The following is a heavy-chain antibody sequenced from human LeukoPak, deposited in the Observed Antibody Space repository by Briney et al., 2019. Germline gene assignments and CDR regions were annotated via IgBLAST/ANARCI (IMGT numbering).Heavy chain of an antibody. Sequence: PGRSLRLSCAASGFIFDDYAMHWVRQAPGKGPEWVSGISWNGGGVGYADSVKGRCTISRDNAENSLYLQLNRLRPEDTAYYYCAKGLVRPVGATHFDYWGQGTLVTVS. V-gene: IGHV3-9*01. D-gene: IGHD1-26*01. CDR3: AKGLVRPVGATHFDY. J-gene: IGHJ4*02. CDR2: ISWNGGGV. CDR1: GFIFDDYA.